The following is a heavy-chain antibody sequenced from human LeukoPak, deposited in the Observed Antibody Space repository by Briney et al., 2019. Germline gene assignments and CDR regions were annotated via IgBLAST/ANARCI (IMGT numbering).Heavy chain of an antibody. CDR1: GVSISSSSYY. Sequence: PSEALSLTCTVSGVSISSSSYYWGWLRQPPGKGREWIGSIYDSGSTYYNPSLKSRVTISVDTSKNQFSLKLSSVTAADTAVYYCARHVTYYGVPARVDYWGQGTLVTVSS. CDR3: ARHVTYYGVPARVDY. CDR2: IYDSGST. J-gene: IGHJ4*02. D-gene: IGHD3-10*01. V-gene: IGHV4-39*01.